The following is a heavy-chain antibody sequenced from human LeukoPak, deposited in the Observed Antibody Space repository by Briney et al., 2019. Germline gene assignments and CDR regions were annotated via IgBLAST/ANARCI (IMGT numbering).Heavy chain of an antibody. CDR1: GFTFTRSA. CDR2: IVVGSGNT. J-gene: IGHJ4*02. V-gene: IGHV1-58*02. CDR3: AATGDSGSFDY. D-gene: IGHD1-26*01. Sequence: GTSVKVSCKASGFTFTRSAMQWVRQARGQRLEWIGWIVVGSGNTNFAQKFQERVTITRDMSTSTAYMGLSSLRSEDTAVYYCAATGDSGSFDYWGQGTLVTVSS.